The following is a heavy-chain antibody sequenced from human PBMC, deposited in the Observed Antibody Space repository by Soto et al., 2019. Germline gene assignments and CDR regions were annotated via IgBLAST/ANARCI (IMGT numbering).Heavy chain of an antibody. CDR2: INYSGST. CDR1: GGSISSGGYY. CDR3: ARVTNTVTTGWVLDY. V-gene: IGHV4-31*03. Sequence: QVQLQESGPGLVKPSQTLSLTCTVSGGSISSGGYYWSWIRQQPGKGLEWIGYINYSGSTYYNPPLKSRVTISVDTSKNQFSLKLSSVTAADTAVYYCARVTNTVTTGWVLDYWGQGTLVTVSS. D-gene: IGHD4-17*01. J-gene: IGHJ4*02.